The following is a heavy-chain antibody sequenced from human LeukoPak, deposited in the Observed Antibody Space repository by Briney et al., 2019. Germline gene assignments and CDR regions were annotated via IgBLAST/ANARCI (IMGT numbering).Heavy chain of an antibody. CDR2: INHSGST. CDR1: GGSFSGYS. D-gene: IGHD2-2*01. J-gene: IGHJ4*02. V-gene: IGHV4-34*01. Sequence: SETLSLTCAVYGGSFSGYSGSWIRQPPGKGLEWIGEINHSGSTKYNPSLKSRVTISVDTFKNQFSLKLSSVTAADTAVYYCVEDIVALPFPTRGQGTLVTVSS. CDR3: VEDIVALPFPT.